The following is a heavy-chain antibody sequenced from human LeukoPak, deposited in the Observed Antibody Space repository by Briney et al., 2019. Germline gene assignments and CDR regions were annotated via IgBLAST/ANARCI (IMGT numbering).Heavy chain of an antibody. D-gene: IGHD6-19*01. J-gene: IGHJ4*02. CDR2: TSHNEYNK. V-gene: IGHV3-30-3*01. Sequence: PGGSLRLSCAASGFTFSNYAMHWVRQAPGKGLEWVAATSHNEYNKYYADSVNDRFTISRDNSKNTLYLEVNSLRADDTAVYYCARGPGLAMGKGYFDYCGQGTLVTVSS. CDR3: ARGPGLAMGKGYFDY. CDR1: GFTFSNYA.